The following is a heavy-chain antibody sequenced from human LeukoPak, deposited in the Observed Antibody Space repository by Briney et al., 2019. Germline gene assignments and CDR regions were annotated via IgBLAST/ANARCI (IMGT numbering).Heavy chain of an antibody. CDR1: GFTFSSYS. CDR3: AELGITMIGGV. CDR2: ISSSSSTI. Sequence: GGSLRLSCAASGFTFSSYSMNWVRQAPGKGLEWVSYISSSSSTIYYADSVKGRFTISRDSAKNSLYLQMNSLRAEDTAVYYCAELGITMIGGVWGKGTTVTISS. J-gene: IGHJ6*04. V-gene: IGHV3-48*01. D-gene: IGHD3-10*02.